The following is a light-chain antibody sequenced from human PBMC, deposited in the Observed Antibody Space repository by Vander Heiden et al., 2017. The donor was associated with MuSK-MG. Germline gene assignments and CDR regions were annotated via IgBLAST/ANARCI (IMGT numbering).Light chain of an antibody. CDR2: GNS. V-gene: IGLV1-40*01. CDR1: SSNIGAGYD. J-gene: IGLJ2*01. CDR3: QSYDSSLSGSV. Sequence: QSVLTPPPSVSGAPGQRVIISCTGSSSNIGAGYDVHWYQQLPGTAPKLLIYGNSNRPSGVPDRFSGSKSGTSASLAITGLQAEDEADYYCQSYDSSLSGSVFGGGTKLTVL.